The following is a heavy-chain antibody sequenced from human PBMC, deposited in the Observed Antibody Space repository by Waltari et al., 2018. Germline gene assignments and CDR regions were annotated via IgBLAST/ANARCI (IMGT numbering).Heavy chain of an antibody. V-gene: IGHV3-7*01. CDR2: IKQDGSEK. Sequence: EVPLVESGGGLVQPGGSLRLSCVASGFTFRSYSMTWVRQAPGGGLEWVANIKQDGSEKYYRDSVKGRFTISRDNAKNSLNLEMNSLRAEDTAIYYCARHIDWGWDYWGQGTLVTVSS. D-gene: IGHD2-8*02. J-gene: IGHJ4*02. CDR3: ARHIDWGWDY. CDR1: GFTFRSYS.